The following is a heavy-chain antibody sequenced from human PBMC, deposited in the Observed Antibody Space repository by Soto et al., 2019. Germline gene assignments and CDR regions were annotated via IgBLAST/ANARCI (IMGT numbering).Heavy chain of an antibody. CDR1: GYTFTSYG. D-gene: IGHD2-8*01. J-gene: IGHJ4*02. CDR3: ARDPGYCTNGVCFRGRYFDY. V-gene: IGHV1-18*01. CDR2: ISAYNGNT. Sequence: GASVKVSCKASGYTFTSYGISWVRQAPGQGLEWMGWISAYNGNTNYAQKLQGRVTMTTDTSTSTAYMELRSLRSDDTAVYYCARDPGYCTNGVCFRGRYFDYWGQGTLVTVSS.